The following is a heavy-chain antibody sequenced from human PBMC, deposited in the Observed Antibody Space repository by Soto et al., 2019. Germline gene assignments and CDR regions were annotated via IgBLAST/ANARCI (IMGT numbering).Heavy chain of an antibody. CDR1: GFTFRSYA. Sequence: EVQLLESGGGLVQPGGSLRLSCAAFGFTFRSYAMSWVRQAPGKGLEWVSALTDSGGSTYHADSVQGRFTISRDNSKNTLYLQMSSLGAEDTAVYYCAKDYSSTWYPGHGMGVWGQGTTVTVSS. D-gene: IGHD6-13*01. J-gene: IGHJ6*02. V-gene: IGHV3-23*01. CDR3: AKDYSSTWYPGHGMGV. CDR2: LTDSGGST.